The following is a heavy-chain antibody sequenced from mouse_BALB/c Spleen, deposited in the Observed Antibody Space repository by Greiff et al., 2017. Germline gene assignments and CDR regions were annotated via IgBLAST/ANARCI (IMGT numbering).Heavy chain of an antibody. CDR2: INPSNGGT. CDR1: GYTFTSYY. CDR3: TREGGYDDPFAY. Sequence: QVQLQQSGAELVKPGASVKLSCKASGYTFTSYYMYWVKQRPGQGLEWIGEINPSNGGTNFNEKFKSKATLTVDKSSSTAYMQLSSLTSEDSAVYYCTREGGYDDPFAYWGQGTLVTVSA. D-gene: IGHD2-2*01. V-gene: IGHV1S81*02. J-gene: IGHJ3*01.